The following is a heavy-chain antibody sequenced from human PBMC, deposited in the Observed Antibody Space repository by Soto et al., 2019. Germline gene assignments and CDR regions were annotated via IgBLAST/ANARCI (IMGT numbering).Heavy chain of an antibody. CDR1: GVSSNNYC. V-gene: IGHV4-59*01. D-gene: IGHD5-18*01. CDR2: VCNSGNT. Sequence: SETLSLTCTVSGVSSNNYCLSWVRQSPGKGLEWIGYVCNSGNTDHNSSLKSRVTISVDTSKNQFSLKLSSVTAADTAVYYCARGRIQLWYPFDYWGQGTLVTVSS. J-gene: IGHJ4*02. CDR3: ARGRIQLWYPFDY.